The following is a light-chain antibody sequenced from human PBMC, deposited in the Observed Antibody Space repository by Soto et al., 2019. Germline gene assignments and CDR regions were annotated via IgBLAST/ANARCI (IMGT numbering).Light chain of an antibody. CDR1: QSIRSSY. V-gene: IGKV3-20*01. CDR2: ATS. Sequence: EAVLTQSPGTLSLSPGERATLSCRTSQSIRSSYLAWSQQKPGQAPRLLISATSNRATGVPDRFSGSGSGTDFTLTISRLEPEDSAVYYCHQYGSAPPAWAFGQGTKVEIK. CDR3: HQYGSAPPAWA. J-gene: IGKJ1*01.